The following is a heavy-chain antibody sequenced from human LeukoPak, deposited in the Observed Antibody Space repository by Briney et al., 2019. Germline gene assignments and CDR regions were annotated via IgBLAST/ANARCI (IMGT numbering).Heavy chain of an antibody. D-gene: IGHD3-10*01. CDR1: GGSISSGGYS. CDR3: ARDPGSGSYGPEYNFDY. Sequence: PSQTLSLTCTVSGGSISSGGYSWSWIRQPPGEGMEFIAYIYYTGNTYFNPSLKSRVTISVDTSKNQFSLKLTSVTAADTAVYYCARDPGSGSYGPEYNFDYWGQGTLVTVSS. V-gene: IGHV4-30-4*07. CDR2: IYYTGNT. J-gene: IGHJ4*02.